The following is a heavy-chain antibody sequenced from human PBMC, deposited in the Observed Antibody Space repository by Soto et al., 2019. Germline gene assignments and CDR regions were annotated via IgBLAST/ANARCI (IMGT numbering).Heavy chain of an antibody. J-gene: IGHJ6*02. V-gene: IGHV1-69*01. CDR1: GGTFSSYA. Sequence: QVQLVQSGAEVKKPGSSVKVSCKASGGTFSSYAISWVRQAPGQGLEWMGGIIPIFGTANYAQKFQGRVTITADQSTSTAYMELSSLRSEDTAVYYCARASSGYYLAGYYYGMDVWGQGTTVTVSS. CDR2: IIPIFGTA. D-gene: IGHD6-19*01. CDR3: ARASSGYYLAGYYYGMDV.